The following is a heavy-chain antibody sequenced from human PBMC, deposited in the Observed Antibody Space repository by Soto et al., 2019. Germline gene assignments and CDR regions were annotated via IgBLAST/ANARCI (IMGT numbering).Heavy chain of an antibody. CDR1: GFTFNGYY. CDR2: ISSSSSDI. D-gene: IGHD3-3*01. Sequence: QVQLVESGGGLVKPGGSLRLSCVASGFTFNGYYMSWIRQAPGKGPEWVSYISSSSSDINYADSVKGRFTTSRDNAKNSLHFQMNSLRAEDTAVYYCARGDRVADSWGQGTLFTVSS. CDR3: ARGDRVADS. J-gene: IGHJ4*02. V-gene: IGHV3-11*05.